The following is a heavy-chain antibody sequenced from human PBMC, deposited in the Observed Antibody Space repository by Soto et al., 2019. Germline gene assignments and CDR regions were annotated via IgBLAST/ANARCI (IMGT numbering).Heavy chain of an antibody. CDR3: ARLEGLATISYYFDF. V-gene: IGHV4-39*01. J-gene: IGHJ4*02. Sequence: QLQLQESGPGLVKPSETLSLTCSVSDDSINSDKYYWGWIRQPPGKGLEWIGSIYYRGNAYYNPSLQTRVIISLDESKGQFSLKLNSVTAADSAVYFCARLEGLATISYYFDFWGPGALVTVSS. CDR1: DDSINSDKYY. CDR2: IYYRGNA. D-gene: IGHD6-19*01.